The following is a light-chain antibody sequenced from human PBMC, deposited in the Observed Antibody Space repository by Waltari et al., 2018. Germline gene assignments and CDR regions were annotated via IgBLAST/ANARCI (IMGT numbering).Light chain of an antibody. CDR2: EVL. CDR3: CSYASSSPRLI. CDR1: YSNVGSYDL. J-gene: IGLJ2*01. V-gene: IGLV2-23*02. Sequence: QSALTQPASVSGSLGQSISISCSGTYSNVGSYDLVSWYHQRPGEAPKLLIYEVLKRPSGISNRFSGSKSGNAASLTISALQPEDEGTYYCCSYASSSPRLIFGGGTDLSVL.